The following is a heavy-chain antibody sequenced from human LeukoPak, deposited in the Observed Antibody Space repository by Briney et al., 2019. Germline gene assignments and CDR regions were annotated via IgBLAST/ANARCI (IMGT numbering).Heavy chain of an antibody. CDR3: ARKTYYYDSINFGWFDF. D-gene: IGHD3-22*01. J-gene: IGHJ5*01. CDR2: IKQDGSDK. CDR1: GFNFKTSW. Sequence: GGSLRLSCAASGFNFKTSWMSWVRQAPGKGLECVANIKQDGSDKYYVDSVKGRFTISRDNAKNSLYLQMNSLRAEDTAIYYCARKTYYYDSINFGWFDFWGQGTLVNVSS. V-gene: IGHV3-7*01.